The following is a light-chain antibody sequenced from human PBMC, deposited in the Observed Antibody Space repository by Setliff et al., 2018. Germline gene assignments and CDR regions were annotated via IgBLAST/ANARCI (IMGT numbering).Light chain of an antibody. Sequence: QSALAQPPSASGPPGQSLIISCTGTSRDVGSSTFVSWYQQHPGKAPKLLIYEISKRPSGVPDRFSGSKSGNTASLTVSGLQAEDEADYYCSSYAGTNNPDVFGSGTKGTVL. V-gene: IGLV2-8*01. CDR2: EIS. CDR1: SRDVGSSTF. J-gene: IGLJ1*01. CDR3: SSYAGTNNPDV.